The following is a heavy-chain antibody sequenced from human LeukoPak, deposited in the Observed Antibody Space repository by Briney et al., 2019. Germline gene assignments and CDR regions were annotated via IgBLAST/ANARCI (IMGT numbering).Heavy chain of an antibody. V-gene: IGHV1-2*06. CDR1: GYTFTCYY. Sequence: ASVKVSCKASGYTFTCYYMHWVRQAPGQGLEWMGRINPNSGGTNYAQKFQGRVTMTRDTSISTAYMELSRLRSDDTAVYHCASVYSSSGSGDYWGQGTLVTVSS. CDR2: INPNSGGT. J-gene: IGHJ4*02. CDR3: ASVYSSSGSGDY. D-gene: IGHD6-13*01.